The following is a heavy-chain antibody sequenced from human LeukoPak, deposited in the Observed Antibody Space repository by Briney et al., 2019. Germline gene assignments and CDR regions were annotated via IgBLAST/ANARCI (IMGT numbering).Heavy chain of an antibody. CDR2: INPNSGGT. D-gene: IGHD3-22*01. J-gene: IGHJ6*02. CDR3: ARDSYYDSSGQKYHYYGMDV. CDR1: GYTFTGYY. V-gene: IGHV1-2*02. Sequence: ASVKVSCKASGYTFTGYYMHWVRQAPGQGLEWMGWINPNSGGTNYAQKFQGRVTMTRDTSISTAYMELSRLRSDDTAVYYCARDSYYDSSGQKYHYYGMDVWGQGTTVTVSS.